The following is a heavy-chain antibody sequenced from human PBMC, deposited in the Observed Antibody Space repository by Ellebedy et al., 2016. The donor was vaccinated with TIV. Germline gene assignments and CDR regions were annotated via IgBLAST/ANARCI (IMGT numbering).Heavy chain of an antibody. CDR2: IKPDGSEK. CDR3: ASGNFWKEDY. D-gene: IGHD3-3*01. V-gene: IGHV3-7*03. CDR1: GFTFETYW. Sequence: GESLKISCAASGFTFETYWMTWVRRTPGKGLEWVANIKPDGSEKYYVDSVKGRFTISRDNAKNSLYLQMNSLRAEDTAIYYCASGNFWKEDYWGQGTLVTVSS. J-gene: IGHJ4*02.